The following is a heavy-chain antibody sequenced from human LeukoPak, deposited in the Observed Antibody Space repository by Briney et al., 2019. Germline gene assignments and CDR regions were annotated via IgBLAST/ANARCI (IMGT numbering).Heavy chain of an antibody. D-gene: IGHD3-3*01. J-gene: IGHJ4*02. CDR1: GGSFSGYY. CDR3: ARGERRITIFGVVSIGGTFDY. CDR2: INHSGST. Sequence: PSETLSLTCAVYGGSFSGYYWSWIRQPPGKGLEWIGEINHSGSTNYNPSLKSRVTISVDTSKNQFSLKLSSVTAADTAVYYCARGERRITIFGVVSIGGTFDYWGRGTLATVSS. V-gene: IGHV4-34*01.